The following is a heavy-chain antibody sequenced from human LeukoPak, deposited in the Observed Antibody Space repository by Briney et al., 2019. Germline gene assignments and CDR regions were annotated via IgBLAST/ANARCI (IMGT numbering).Heavy chain of an antibody. CDR1: GFTFNNAW. V-gene: IGHV3-15*01. CDR3: TTNPYDKSGYHI. J-gene: IGHJ3*02. Sequence: GGSLRLSCAASGFTFNNAWMSWVRQAPGKGLEWVGRIKSAAHGGTTDYAAPVKGRFTISRDDSKNMFYLQMNSLKTEDTAVYYCTTNPYDKSGYHIWGQGTMVTVSS. D-gene: IGHD3-22*01. CDR2: IKSAAHGGTT.